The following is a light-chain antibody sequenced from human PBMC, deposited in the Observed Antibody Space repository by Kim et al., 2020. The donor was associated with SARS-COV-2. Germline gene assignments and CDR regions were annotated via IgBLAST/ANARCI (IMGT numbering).Light chain of an antibody. J-gene: IGKJ1*01. Sequence: PSYLSAYGEDRVTITYRASQDWYQQKREKAPRLLIDDASSFENGVPTRFSGSGSGTDFTLTITSLQREDVATYYCQQFNSYPPWTFGQGTKVDIK. V-gene: IGKV1-13*02. CDR1: QD. CDR3: QQFNSYPPWT. CDR2: DAS.